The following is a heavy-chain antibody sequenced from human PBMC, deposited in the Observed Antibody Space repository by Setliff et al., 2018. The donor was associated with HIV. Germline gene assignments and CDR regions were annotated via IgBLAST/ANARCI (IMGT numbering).Heavy chain of an antibody. CDR3: ARQSRWDEPFDI. Sequence: SETLSLTCTVPGGSIGTYYWSWIRQPPGKGLEWIGYIDYSGSTNYNPSLKSRVSISVDTSKNQFPLKLSSVAAADTAVYYCARQSRWDEPFDIWGQGTMVTVSS. CDR1: GGSIGTYY. J-gene: IGHJ3*02. CDR2: IDYSGST. V-gene: IGHV4-59*08. D-gene: IGHD6-13*01.